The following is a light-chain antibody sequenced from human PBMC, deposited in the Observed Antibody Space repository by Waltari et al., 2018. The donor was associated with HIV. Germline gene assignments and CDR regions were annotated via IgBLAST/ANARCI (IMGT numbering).Light chain of an antibody. CDR3: GTWDTSLSAVV. CDR2: EDD. Sequence: QSVLTQPPSVSAAPGQKVSISCSGSTSNIGDNFLSWFQQFPGTAPKLLIYEDDKRPSGLPDRFTGFKSGTSATLVITGLQTGDEAVYYCGTWDTSLSAVVFGGGTNLTVL. CDR1: TSNIGDNF. V-gene: IGLV1-51*02. J-gene: IGLJ3*02.